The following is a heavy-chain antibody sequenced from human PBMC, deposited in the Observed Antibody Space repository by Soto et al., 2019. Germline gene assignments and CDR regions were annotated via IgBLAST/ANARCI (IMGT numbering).Heavy chain of an antibody. Sequence: QVQLQESGPGLVKPSETLSLTCTVSGGSMSSYYWSWIRQPAGKGLEWIGRIYTSGSTDYNPSLTSRVTMSVDTSMIQFSLKMSSVTAADTAVYFCARIKAVDFYGIGVWGQGTTVTVSS. CDR3: ARIKAVDFYGIGV. CDR2: IYTSGST. V-gene: IGHV4-4*07. CDR1: GGSMSSYY. J-gene: IGHJ6*02.